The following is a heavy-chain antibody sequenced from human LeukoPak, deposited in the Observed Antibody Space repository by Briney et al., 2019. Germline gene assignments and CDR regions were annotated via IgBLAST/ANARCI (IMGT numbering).Heavy chain of an antibody. CDR1: GGSISRGSYF. CDR2: IFAAGNT. Sequence: SETLSLTCAVSGGSISRGSYFWTWIRQPAGKGLEWIRRIFAAGNTEYNPSLRSRVTISVDTSKNQFSLNLGSVTAADTAVYYCARDSSTEVRGIIFDFWGRGTPVTVSS. CDR3: ARDSSTEVRGIIFDF. J-gene: IGHJ4*02. V-gene: IGHV4-61*02. D-gene: IGHD3-10*01.